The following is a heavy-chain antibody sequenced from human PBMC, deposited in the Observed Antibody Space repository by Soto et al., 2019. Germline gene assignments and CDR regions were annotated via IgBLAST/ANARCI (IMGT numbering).Heavy chain of an antibody. CDR1: GLTFDNYA. V-gene: IGHV3-30-3*01. Sequence: QVQLVESGGSVVHPGRSLRLSCAASGLTFDNYAMSWVRQAPGQGLEWVSVISHDGVHKFYADSVKGRFTISRENSKNTLYLEMNTLRAEDTAVYYCAREVTGLNAFDIWGQGTTVTVSS. CDR3: AREVTGLNAFDI. CDR2: ISHDGVHK. D-gene: IGHD5-18*01. J-gene: IGHJ3*02.